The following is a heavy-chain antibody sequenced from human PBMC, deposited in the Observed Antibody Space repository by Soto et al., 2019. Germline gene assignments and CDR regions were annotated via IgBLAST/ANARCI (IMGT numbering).Heavy chain of an antibody. CDR3: ARGRYGDY. V-gene: IGHV1-18*01. CDR2: ISAHNGNT. CDR1: GYDFTTYG. J-gene: IGHJ4*01. Sequence: QVHLVQSGAEVKKPGASVKVSCKGSGYDFTTYGITWVRQAPGQGLEWMAWISAHNGNTDYAQKLHGRVTVTRDTSTSTAYTELRSLRSDDTAMYYCARGRYGDYWGQGALRTVSS. D-gene: IGHD1-1*01.